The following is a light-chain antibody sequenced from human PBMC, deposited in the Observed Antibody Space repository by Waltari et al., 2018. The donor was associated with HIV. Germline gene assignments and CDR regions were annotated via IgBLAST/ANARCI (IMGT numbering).Light chain of an antibody. CDR1: SGSVSSRSY. V-gene: IGLV8-61*01. CDR3: VLYMGSGSCM. CDR2: STN. J-gene: IGLJ3*02. Sequence: QTVVTQEPSFSVSPGGTVTLTCGFTSGSVSSRSYPRWYQQTPGQAPRTLIYSTNTRSSGVPDRFSGSILGNKAALTITGAQADDESDYYCVLYMGSGSCMFGGGTKLTVL.